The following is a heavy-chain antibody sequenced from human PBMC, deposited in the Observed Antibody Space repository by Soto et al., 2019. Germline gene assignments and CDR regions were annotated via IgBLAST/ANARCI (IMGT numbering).Heavy chain of an antibody. J-gene: IGHJ5*02. CDR2: IKEDGSEK. V-gene: IGHV3-7*01. CDR3: AREIAARPSWFDP. D-gene: IGHD6-6*01. CDR1: GFTFSSYW. Sequence: PGGSLRLSCAASGFTFSSYWMSWVRQAPGKGLEWVANIKEDGSEKYYVDSVKGRFTISRDNAKNSLYLQMNSLRAEDTAVYYCAREIAARPSWFDPWGQGTLVTVSS.